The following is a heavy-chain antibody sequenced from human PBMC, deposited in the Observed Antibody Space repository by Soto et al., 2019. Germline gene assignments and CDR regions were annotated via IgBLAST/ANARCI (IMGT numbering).Heavy chain of an antibody. Sequence: SETLSLTCTVSGGSISSGGYYWSWIRQHPGKGLEWIGYIYYSGSTYYNPSLKSRVTISVDTSKNQFSLKLSSVTAADTAVYYCARWPQLEPRFDYWGQGTLVTASS. D-gene: IGHD1-1*01. V-gene: IGHV4-31*03. J-gene: IGHJ4*02. CDR1: GGSISSGGYY. CDR2: IYYSGST. CDR3: ARWPQLEPRFDY.